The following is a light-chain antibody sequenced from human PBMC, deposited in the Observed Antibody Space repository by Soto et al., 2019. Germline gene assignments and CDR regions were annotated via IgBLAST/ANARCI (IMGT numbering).Light chain of an antibody. CDR1: HVGSKN. CDR3: QVWDNGSDHYV. CDR2: ADS. V-gene: IGLV3-21*02. J-gene: IGLJ1*01. Sequence: SDELTQPPSVSVAPGQTARITCGGNHVGSKNVHWYQQKPGRAPVLVVYADSARPSGIPERFSGSNSVNTATLTISSVEAGDEADYYCQVWDNGSDHYVFGTGTKLTVL.